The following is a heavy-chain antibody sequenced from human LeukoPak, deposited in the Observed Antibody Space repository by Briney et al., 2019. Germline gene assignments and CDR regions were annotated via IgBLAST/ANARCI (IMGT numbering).Heavy chain of an antibody. CDR1: GFTFNGYA. D-gene: IGHD6-19*01. CDR2: IFGSGGSA. V-gene: IGHV3-23*01. Sequence: QTGGSLRLSCAASGFTFNGYAMYWVRQAPGKGLEWVSGIFGSGGSAHYADSVKGRFTISRDNSKNTVYLQMDSLRVEDTAVYYCGKTTTGYSSGRYPGWPVDYWGQGTLVTVSS. CDR3: GKTTTGYSSGRYPGWPVDY. J-gene: IGHJ4*02.